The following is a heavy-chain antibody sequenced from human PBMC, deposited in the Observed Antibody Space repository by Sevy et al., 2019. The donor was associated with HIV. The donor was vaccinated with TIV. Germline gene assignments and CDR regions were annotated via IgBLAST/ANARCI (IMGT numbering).Heavy chain of an antibody. Sequence: GGSLRLSCAASGFTFSSYSMNWVRQAPGKGLEWVSSISSSSSYIYYAVSVKGRFTISRDNAKNSLYLQMNSLRAEDTAVYYCAAGTVVTPYWFDPWGQGTLVTVSS. V-gene: IGHV3-21*01. CDR2: ISSSSSYI. D-gene: IGHD2-21*02. CDR1: GFTFSSYS. CDR3: AAGTVVTPYWFDP. J-gene: IGHJ5*02.